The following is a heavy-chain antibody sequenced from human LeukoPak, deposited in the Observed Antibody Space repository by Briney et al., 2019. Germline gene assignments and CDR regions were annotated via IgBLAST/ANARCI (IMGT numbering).Heavy chain of an antibody. CDR2: IYYSGST. CDR1: GGSISSYY. D-gene: IGHD2/OR15-2a*01. CDR3: ARWDFYRTWFDP. Sequence: SETLSLTCTVSGGSISSYYWSWIRQPPGKGLEWIGYIYYSGSTNYNPSLKSRVTISVDTSKNQFSLKLSSVTAADTAVYYCARWDFYRTWFDPWGQRTLVTVSS. J-gene: IGHJ5*02. V-gene: IGHV4-59*01.